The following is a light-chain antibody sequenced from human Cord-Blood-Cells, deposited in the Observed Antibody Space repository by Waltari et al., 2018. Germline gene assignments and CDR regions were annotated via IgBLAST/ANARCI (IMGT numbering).Light chain of an antibody. Sequence: QSALTQPASVSGSPGQSITISCTGTSSDVGGYTLVSWYQQHPGKAPKPMIYEGSKRPSGVSNRFSGSKSGNTASLTISGLQAEDEADYYCCSYAGSSTFVVFGGGTKLTVL. CDR3: CSYAGSSTFVV. J-gene: IGLJ2*01. V-gene: IGLV2-23*03. CDR1: SSDVGGYTL. CDR2: EGS.